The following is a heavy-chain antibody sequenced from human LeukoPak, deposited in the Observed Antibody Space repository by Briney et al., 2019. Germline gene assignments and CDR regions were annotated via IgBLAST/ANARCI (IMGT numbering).Heavy chain of an antibody. J-gene: IGHJ4*02. CDR3: ARQVYWSGYFVFDS. D-gene: IGHD3-3*01. V-gene: IGHV4-59*08. Sequence: SETLSLTCTVSGGSLSSYYWSWIRQPPGKGLEWIGYVYYSGSTNYNPSLKSRLTISVDASKNQFSLKLSSVTAADTAMYYCARQVYWSGYFVFDSWGQGNLVTVSS. CDR1: GGSLSSYY. CDR2: VYYSGST.